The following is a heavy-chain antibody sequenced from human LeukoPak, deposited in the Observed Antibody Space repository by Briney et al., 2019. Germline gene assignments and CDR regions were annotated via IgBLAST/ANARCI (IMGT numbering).Heavy chain of an antibody. Sequence: SGTLSLTCAVYGGSFSGYYWSWIRQPPGKGLEWIGEINHSGGTNYNPSLKSRVTISVDTSKNQFSLKLSSVTAADTAVYYCARFCYGDYCFDSWGQGTLVTVSS. CDR3: ARFCYGDYCFDS. V-gene: IGHV4-34*01. J-gene: IGHJ4*02. D-gene: IGHD4-17*01. CDR2: INHSGGT. CDR1: GGSFSGYY.